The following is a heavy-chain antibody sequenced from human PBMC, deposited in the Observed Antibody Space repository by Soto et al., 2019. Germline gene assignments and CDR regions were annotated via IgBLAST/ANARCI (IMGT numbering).Heavy chain of an antibody. Sequence: SVKVSFKASGGTFSSYAISWVRQAPGQGLEWMGGIIPIFCTANYAQKFQGRVTSTADESTSTAYMELSSLRSEDKAVYYCARGSRFSWFYFAYWGQGTLVTVSS. CDR3: ARGSRFSWFYFAY. V-gene: IGHV1-69*13. D-gene: IGHD6-13*01. CDR2: IIPIFCTA. J-gene: IGHJ4*02. CDR1: GGTFSSYA.